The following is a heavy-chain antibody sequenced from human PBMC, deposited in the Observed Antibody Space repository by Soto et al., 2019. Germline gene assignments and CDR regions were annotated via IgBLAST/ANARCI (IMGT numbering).Heavy chain of an antibody. Sequence: EVQLVESGGGLVQPGGSLRLSCVASGIPVSSNYMTWVRQAPGKGLEWVSVLHSGGDTYYANSVKGRFTISRHDSTNTVLLQLISRPAEDPAVYYCASEGPYYYASRREVGGQGTTVTVSS. D-gene: IGHD3-10*01. CDR1: GIPVSSNY. J-gene: IGHJ6*02. CDR3: ASEGPYYYASRREV. CDR2: LHSGGDT. V-gene: IGHV3-53*04.